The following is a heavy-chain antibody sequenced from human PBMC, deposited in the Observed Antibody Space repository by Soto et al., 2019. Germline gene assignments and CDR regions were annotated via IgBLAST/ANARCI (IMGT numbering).Heavy chain of an antibody. CDR2: ISGSGGST. CDR3: AKDRPDYDFWSGYLSPFVYYYGMDV. V-gene: IGHV3-23*01. CDR1: RGA. D-gene: IGHD3-3*01. Sequence: RGAMIIVNHASGKGLECVSAISGSGGSTYYADSVKGRFTISRDNSKNTLYLQMNSLRAEDTAVYYCAKDRPDYDFWSGYLSPFVYYYGMDVWGQGTTVTVSS. J-gene: IGHJ6*02.